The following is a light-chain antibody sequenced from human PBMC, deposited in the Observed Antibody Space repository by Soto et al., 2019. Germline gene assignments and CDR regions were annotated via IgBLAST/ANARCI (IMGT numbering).Light chain of an antibody. CDR2: GAS. Sequence: EIVLTQSPGFLSLSPGGRATLSCRASQSVDSSFFAWYQQKPGQAPRLLIYGASKRATGIPDRFSGSGSGPDFTLTISRLEPEDFSVYYFQQYGSSVTFGQGTKVEIK. CDR1: QSVDSSF. J-gene: IGKJ1*01. V-gene: IGKV3-20*01. CDR3: QQYGSSVT.